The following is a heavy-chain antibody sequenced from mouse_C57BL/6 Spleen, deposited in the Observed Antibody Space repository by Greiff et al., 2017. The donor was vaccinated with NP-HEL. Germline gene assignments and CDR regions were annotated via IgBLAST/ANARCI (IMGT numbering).Heavy chain of an antibody. D-gene: IGHD1-1*01. Sequence: QVQLQQPGAELVRPGSSVKLSCKASGYTFTSYWMDWVKQRPGQGLEWIGNIYPSDSETHYNQKFKDKATLTVDESSSTAYMQLSSLTSEDSAVYYCARRGSSYNYWGQGTTLTVSS. CDR3: ARRGSSYNY. CDR2: IYPSDSET. CDR1: GYTFTSYW. V-gene: IGHV1-61*01. J-gene: IGHJ2*01.